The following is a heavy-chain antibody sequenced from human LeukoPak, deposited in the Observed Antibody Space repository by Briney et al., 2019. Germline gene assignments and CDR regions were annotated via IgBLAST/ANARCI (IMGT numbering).Heavy chain of an antibody. D-gene: IGHD2-2*01. CDR3: ARDLRQYRSAFDY. Sequence: GGSLRLSCAASGFTFSSYAMHWVRQAPGKGLEWVAVISYDGSNKYYADSVKGRFTISRDNSKNTLYLQMNSLRAEDTAVYYCARDLRQYRSAFDYWGQGTLVTVSS. V-gene: IGHV3-30*04. CDR2: ISYDGSNK. CDR1: GFTFSSYA. J-gene: IGHJ4*02.